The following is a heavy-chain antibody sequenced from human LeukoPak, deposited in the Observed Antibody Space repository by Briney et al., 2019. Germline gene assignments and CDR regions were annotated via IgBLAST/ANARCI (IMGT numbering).Heavy chain of an antibody. D-gene: IGHD1-26*01. V-gene: IGHV3-30-3*01. CDR1: GFTFSSYA. CDR3: ARGPLLDSGSYSNDAFDI. Sequence: GGSLRLSCAASGFTFSSYAMHWVRQAPGKGLEWVAVISYDGSNKYYADSVKGRFTISRDNSKNALYLQMNSLRAEDTAVYYCARGPLLDSGSYSNDAFDIWGQGTMVTVSS. CDR2: ISYDGSNK. J-gene: IGHJ3*02.